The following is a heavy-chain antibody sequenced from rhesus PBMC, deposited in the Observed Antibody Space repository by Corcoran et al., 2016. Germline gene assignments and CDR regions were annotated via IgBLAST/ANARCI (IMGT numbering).Heavy chain of an antibody. CDR3: ASGYCSGGVCYEGLDGLDS. D-gene: IGHD2-8*01. J-gene: IGHJ6*01. V-gene: IGHV4-169*02. CDR1: GGSISSSY. Sequence: QLQLQESGPGLVKPSETLSVTCAVSGGSISSSYWSWIRQAPGKGLEWIGYIYGSGSSTNYNPSSKSRVPLSVDTSNNHLSLKLSSVTAADTAVYYCASGYCSGGVCYEGLDGLDSWGQGVVVTVSS. CDR2: IYGSGSST.